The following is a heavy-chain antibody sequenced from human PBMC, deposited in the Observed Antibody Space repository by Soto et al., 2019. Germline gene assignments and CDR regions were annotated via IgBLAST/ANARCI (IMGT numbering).Heavy chain of an antibody. J-gene: IGHJ4*02. D-gene: IGHD2-15*01. Sequence: TLSLTCAVYGGSFSDYYWSWIRQPPGKGLEWIGEINHSGSTNYNPSLKSRVTISVDTSKNQFSLKLSSVTAADTAVYYCARGGIAVVRLDYWGQGTLVTVSS. CDR2: INHSGST. V-gene: IGHV4-34*01. CDR1: GGSFSDYY. CDR3: ARGGIAVVRLDY.